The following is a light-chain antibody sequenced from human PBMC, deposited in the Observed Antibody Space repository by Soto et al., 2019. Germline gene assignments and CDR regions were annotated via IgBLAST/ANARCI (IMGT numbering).Light chain of an antibody. V-gene: IGLV2-14*01. CDR3: SSSKTSSNLLYV. CDR1: SSDVGGYNY. Sequence: QSALTQPASVSGSPGQSITISCTGTSSDVGGYNYVSWYQQHPGKAPKLMIYDVSNRPSGVSNRFSGSKSGNTASLTIAGLQADDEADYYCSSSKTSSNLLYVFGTGTKLTVL. CDR2: DVS. J-gene: IGLJ1*01.